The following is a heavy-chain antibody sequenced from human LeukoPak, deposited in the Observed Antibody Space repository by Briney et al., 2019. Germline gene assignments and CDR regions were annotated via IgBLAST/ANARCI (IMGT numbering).Heavy chain of an antibody. Sequence: ASVKVSCKASGYTFTSYGISWVRQAPGQGLEWRGWISAYNGNTNYSQKLQGRVTMTTDTSTSTAYMELRSLRSDDTAVYYRARVPYGSGSYGLDYWGQGTLVTVSS. CDR3: ARVPYGSGSYGLDY. J-gene: IGHJ4*02. CDR1: GYTFTSYG. CDR2: ISAYNGNT. D-gene: IGHD3-10*01. V-gene: IGHV1-18*01.